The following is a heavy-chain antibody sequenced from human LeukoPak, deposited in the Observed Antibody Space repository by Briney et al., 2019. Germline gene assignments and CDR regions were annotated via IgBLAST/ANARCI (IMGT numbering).Heavy chain of an antibody. D-gene: IGHD6-19*01. V-gene: IGHV4-4*02. CDR1: ADSISSSNW. CDR3: ATLGALPNDSSGVSDAFDI. CDR2: IYHSGST. J-gene: IGHJ3*02. Sequence: SGTLSLTCTVSADSISSSNWWGWVRQPPGKGLEWIGEIYHSGSTNYNPSLKSRVTISVDTSKNQFSLKLSSVTAADTAVYYCATLGALPNDSSGVSDAFDIWGQGTMVTVSS.